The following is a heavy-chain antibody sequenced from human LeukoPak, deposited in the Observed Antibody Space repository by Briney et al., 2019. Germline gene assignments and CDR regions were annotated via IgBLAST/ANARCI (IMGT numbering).Heavy chain of an antibody. CDR3: AKGAGGFSYYNWFDP. D-gene: IGHD5-18*01. Sequence: SETLSLTCTVSGGSISSSPYYWGWIRQPPGKGLEWIGSIYHSGTTHYSPSLESRVTISVDTSKNQFSLKLASVTAADTAIYYCAKGAGGFSYYNWFDPWGQGTLVTVSS. CDR2: IYHSGTT. CDR1: GGSISSSPYY. J-gene: IGHJ5*02. V-gene: IGHV4-39*07.